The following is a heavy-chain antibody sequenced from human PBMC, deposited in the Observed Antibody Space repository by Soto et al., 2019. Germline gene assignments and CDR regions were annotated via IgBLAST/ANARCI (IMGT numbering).Heavy chain of an antibody. D-gene: IGHD3-16*02. Sequence: PSETLSLTCTVSGGSISSYYWSWIRQPPGKGLEWIGYIYYSGSTNYNPSLKSRVTISVDTSKNQFSLKLSSVTAADTAVYYCARVGDYVWGSYRYRDFDYWGQGTLATVSS. V-gene: IGHV4-59*01. J-gene: IGHJ4*02. CDR2: IYYSGST. CDR3: ARVGDYVWGSYRYRDFDY. CDR1: GGSISSYY.